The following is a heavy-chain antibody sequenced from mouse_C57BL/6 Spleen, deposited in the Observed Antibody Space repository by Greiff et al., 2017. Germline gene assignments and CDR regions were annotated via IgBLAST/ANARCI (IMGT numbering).Heavy chain of an antibody. J-gene: IGHJ2*01. CDR2: ISDGGSYT. CDR3: AREDAHFNY. V-gene: IGHV5-4*01. Sequence: DVMLVESGGGLVKPGGSLKLSCAASGFTFSSYAMSWVRQTPEKRLEWVATISDGGSYTYYPDNVKGRFTISRDNDKNNLYLQMSHLKSEDTAMYYCAREDAHFNYWGQGTTLTVSS. CDR1: GFTFSSYA.